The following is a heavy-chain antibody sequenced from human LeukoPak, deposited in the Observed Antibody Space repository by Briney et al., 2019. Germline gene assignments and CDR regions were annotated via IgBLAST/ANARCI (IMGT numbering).Heavy chain of an antibody. CDR1: GFTFSSYW. Sequence: GGSLRLSCAASGFTFSSYWMHWVRQAPGKGLVWVSRINSDGRSTSYADSVKGRFTISRDNAKNTLYLQMNSLRAEDTAVYYCAREPLTTYGDYEAGYFDYWGQGTLVTVSS. J-gene: IGHJ4*02. CDR3: AREPLTTYGDYEAGYFDY. CDR2: INSDGRST. D-gene: IGHD4-17*01. V-gene: IGHV3-74*01.